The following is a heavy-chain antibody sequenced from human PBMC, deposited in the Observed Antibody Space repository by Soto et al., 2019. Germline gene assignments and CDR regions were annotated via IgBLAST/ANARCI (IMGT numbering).Heavy chain of an antibody. CDR2: ISYDGSNK. D-gene: IGHD6-6*01. CDR1: GFTFSSYG. V-gene: IGHV3-30*18. J-gene: IGHJ6*02. CDR3: AKGSIAARGYYYYYGMDV. Sequence: SLRLSCAASGFTFSSYGMHWVRQAPGKGLEWVAVISYDGSNKYYADSVKGRFTISRDNSKNTLYLQMNSLRAEDTAVYYCAKGSIAARGYYYYYGMDVWGQGTTVTVSS.